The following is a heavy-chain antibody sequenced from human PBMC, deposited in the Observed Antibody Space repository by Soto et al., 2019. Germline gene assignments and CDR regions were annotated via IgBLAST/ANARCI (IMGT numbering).Heavy chain of an antibody. CDR3: ARGAVPRNYYYYGMDV. D-gene: IGHD4-17*01. V-gene: IGHV3-23*01. CDR2: SSDRGGST. Sequence: EVQLLESGGDLVQPGGSLRLSCAASGFTFSSYAMTWVRQAPGKGLEWVSGSSDRGGSTFYADSVKGRFTISRDNPKNTLYLQLNSLRAEDTAVYYWARGAVPRNYYYYGMDVWGQGATVTVAS. CDR1: GFTFSSYA. J-gene: IGHJ6*02.